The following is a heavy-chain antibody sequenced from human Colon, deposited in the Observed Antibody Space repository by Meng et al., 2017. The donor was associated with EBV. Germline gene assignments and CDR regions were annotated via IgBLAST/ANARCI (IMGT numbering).Heavy chain of an antibody. CDR2: IFHSGST. CDR3: AREAQQSGYFDP. D-gene: IGHD6-13*01. V-gene: IGHV4-30-2*01. Sequence: LQLWRSGSGLVKPSQTLSLACVVSVGSIISGVYSWTWIRQPPGKGLEWIGHIFHSGSTYSNPSLKSRVTISVDRSKNQFSLRLSSVTAADTAVYYCAREAQQSGYFDPWGPGTLVTVS. J-gene: IGHJ4*02. CDR1: VGSIISGVYS.